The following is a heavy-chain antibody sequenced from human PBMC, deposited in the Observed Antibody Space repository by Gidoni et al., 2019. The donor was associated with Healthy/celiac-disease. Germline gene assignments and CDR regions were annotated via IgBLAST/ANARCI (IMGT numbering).Heavy chain of an antibody. D-gene: IGHD1-26*01. Sequence: EVQLVASGGVLVQPRRSLRLSCAPSVFSFSSYWMHWVRQAPGKGSVWVSRMNSDGSSTSHADAVKGQFTRSRDNAKNTMNRQKNSLRAEDTAVDYCARGVGATLLFDYWGQGTLVTVSS. CDR1: VFSFSSYW. V-gene: IGHV3-74*01. J-gene: IGHJ4*02. CDR3: ARGVGATLLFDY. CDR2: MNSDGSST.